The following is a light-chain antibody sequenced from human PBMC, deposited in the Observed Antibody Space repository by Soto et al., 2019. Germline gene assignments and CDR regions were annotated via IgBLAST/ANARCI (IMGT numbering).Light chain of an antibody. CDR2: WAS. CDR3: QQYFNAPLT. V-gene: IGKV4-1*01. CDR1: QSVLYSSNNQNY. Sequence: DIVMTQSPDSLAVSLGERATINCKSSQSVLYSSNNQNYLAWYQQKPGQPPKLLIYWASTRESGVPDRFSGSGSGIHFTLTISSLQAEDVAVYYCQQYFNAPLTFGGGTKVET. J-gene: IGKJ4*01.